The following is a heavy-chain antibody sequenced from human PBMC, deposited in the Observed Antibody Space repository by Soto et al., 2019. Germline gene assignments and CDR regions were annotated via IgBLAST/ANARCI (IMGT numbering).Heavy chain of an antibody. Sequence: SETLSLTCTVSGGSISSGVYYWSWILQHPGKGLEWIGYIYYSGSTYYNPSLKSRVTISVDTSKNQFSLKLSSVTAADTAVYYCARIEYSSSSWFDPWGQGTLVTVSS. CDR1: GGSISSGVYY. J-gene: IGHJ5*02. D-gene: IGHD6-6*01. CDR2: IYYSGST. V-gene: IGHV4-31*03. CDR3: ARIEYSSSSWFDP.